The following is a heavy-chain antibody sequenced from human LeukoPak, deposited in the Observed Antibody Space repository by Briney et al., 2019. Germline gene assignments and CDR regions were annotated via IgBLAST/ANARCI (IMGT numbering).Heavy chain of an antibody. Sequence: GGSLRLSCAASGFTFSGSGMEWVRQASGKGLEWVGRIRSKTDSYSTAYAASVKGRFTISRDESKNTAYLQMNSLKTDDTAVYYCGRLGSSYELDYWGQGTLVTVSS. CDR3: GRLGSSYELDY. D-gene: IGHD3-10*01. CDR1: GFTFSGSG. J-gene: IGHJ4*02. CDR2: IRSKTDSYST. V-gene: IGHV3-73*01.